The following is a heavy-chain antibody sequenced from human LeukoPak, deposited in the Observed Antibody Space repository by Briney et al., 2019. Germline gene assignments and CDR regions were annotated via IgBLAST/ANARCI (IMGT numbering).Heavy chain of an antibody. D-gene: IGHD3-3*01. CDR2: IYHSGST. CDR3: ARALDDFWSGYPFDY. Sequence: PSQTLSLTCTVSGGSISSGGYYWSWTRQPPGKGLEWIGYIYHSGSTYYNPSLKSRVTISVDRSKNQFSLKLSSVTAADTAVYYCARALDDFWSGYPFDYWGQGTLVTVSS. J-gene: IGHJ4*02. CDR1: GGSISSGGYY. V-gene: IGHV4-30-2*01.